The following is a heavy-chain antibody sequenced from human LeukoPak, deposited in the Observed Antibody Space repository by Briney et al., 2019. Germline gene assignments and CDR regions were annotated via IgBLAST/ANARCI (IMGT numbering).Heavy chain of an antibody. J-gene: IGHJ3*02. D-gene: IGHD5-12*01. V-gene: IGHV4-39*01. CDR3: ARVQYSAYEDAFDI. Sequence: PSETLSLTCTVSGGSISSSSYYWGWIRQPPGKGLEWIGSIYYSGSTYYNPSLKSRVTISVDTSKNQFSLKLSSVTAADTAVYYCARVQYSAYEDAFDIWGQGTMVTVSS. CDR2: IYYSGST. CDR1: GGSISSSSYY.